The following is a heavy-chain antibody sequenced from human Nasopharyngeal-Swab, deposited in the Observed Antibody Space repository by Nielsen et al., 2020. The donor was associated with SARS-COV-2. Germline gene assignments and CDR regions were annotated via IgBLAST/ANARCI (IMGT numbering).Heavy chain of an antibody. D-gene: IGHD3-10*01. CDR1: GYTFTSYG. CDR3: ARGGITMVRGVPVPRGFDY. CDR2: ISAYNGNT. V-gene: IGHV1-18*01. Sequence: ASVKVSCKASGYTFTSYGISWVRQAPGQGLEWMGWISAYNGNTNYAQKLQGRVTMTTDTSTSTAYMELRSLRSDDTAVYYCARGGITMVRGVPVPRGFDYWGQGTQVTVSS. J-gene: IGHJ4*02.